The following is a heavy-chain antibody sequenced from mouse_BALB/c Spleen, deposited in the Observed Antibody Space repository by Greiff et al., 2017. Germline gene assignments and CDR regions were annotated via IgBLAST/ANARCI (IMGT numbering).Heavy chain of an antibody. J-gene: IGHJ4*01. V-gene: IGHV1-5*01. CDR3: TRSNFYYGSSPYYYAMDY. D-gene: IGHD1-1*01. CDR1: GYSFTSYW. Sequence: EVKLMESGTVLARPGASVKMSCKASGYSFTSYWMHWVKQRPGQGLEWIGAIYPGNSDTSYNQKFKGKAKLTAVTSASTAYMELSSLTNEDSAVYYCTRSNFYYGSSPYYYAMDYWGQGTSVTVSS. CDR2: IYPGNSDT.